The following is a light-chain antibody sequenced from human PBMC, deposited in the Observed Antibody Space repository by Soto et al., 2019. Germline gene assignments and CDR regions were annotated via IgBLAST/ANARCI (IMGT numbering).Light chain of an antibody. CDR1: QSVSSD. CDR3: QQYSNWPTLT. J-gene: IGKJ5*01. CDR2: GAS. V-gene: IGKV3-15*01. Sequence: EIVMTRSPGTLSVSPGESASLYCRASQSVSSDLAWYHQKPCQAPRLLICGASTRATGISSRFSGSLSGTEHTLTISSLQSEDFAVYYGQQYSNWPTLTVGGGTRREIK.